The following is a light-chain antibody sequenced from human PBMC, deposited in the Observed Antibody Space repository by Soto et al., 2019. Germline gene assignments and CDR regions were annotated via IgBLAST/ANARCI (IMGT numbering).Light chain of an antibody. CDR3: QQFNSYLLYT. CDR1: PGISSA. V-gene: IGKV1-13*02. J-gene: IGKJ2*01. Sequence: AIQLPQSPSSQSASVGDRVTITCRASPGISSALAWYQQKPGKAPKLLIYDASSLESGVPSRFSGSGSGTDCTLTISSLQPEDFATYYCQQFNSYLLYTFGQGTKLEIK. CDR2: DAS.